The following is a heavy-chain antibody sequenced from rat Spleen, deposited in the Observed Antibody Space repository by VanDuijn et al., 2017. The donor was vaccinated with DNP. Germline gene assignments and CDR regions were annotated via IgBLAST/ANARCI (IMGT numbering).Heavy chain of an antibody. CDR1: GFTFSDYY. D-gene: IGHD1-10*01. Sequence: EVQLVESGGGLVQPGRSLKLSCAVSGFTFSDYYMAWVRQAPTKGLEWVATISYDGSSTYYRDSVKGRFTISRDNAKSTLYLQMDSLRSEDTATYYCARHITTTHYFDYWGQGVMVTVSS. CDR3: ARHITTTHYFDY. J-gene: IGHJ2*01. CDR2: ISYDGSST. V-gene: IGHV5-7*01.